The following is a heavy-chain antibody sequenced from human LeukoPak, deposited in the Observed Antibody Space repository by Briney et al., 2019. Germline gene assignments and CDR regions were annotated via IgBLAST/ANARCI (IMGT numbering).Heavy chain of an antibody. V-gene: IGHV1-8*01. Sequence: ASVKVSCKASGYTFTSYDINWVRQATGQGLEWMGWMNPNSGNTGYAQKFQGRVTMTRSTSISTAYMELSSLRSDDTAVYYCASINEDTAMENYWGQGTLVTVSS. CDR3: ASINEDTAMENY. CDR1: GYTFTSYD. J-gene: IGHJ4*02. D-gene: IGHD5-18*01. CDR2: MNPNSGNT.